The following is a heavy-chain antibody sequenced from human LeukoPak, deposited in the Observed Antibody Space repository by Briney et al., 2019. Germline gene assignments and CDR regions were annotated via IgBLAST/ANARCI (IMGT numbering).Heavy chain of an antibody. CDR2: INPNNGDT. Sequence: ASVKVSCKASGYTFTSYAMNWVRQAPGQGLEWMGWINPNNGDTYSAQKFQGRVIVTRDTSITTAYMELRRLRSDDTAVYYCARGGYSGTEKPNDYWGPGTLVTVSS. D-gene: IGHD5-12*01. V-gene: IGHV1-2*02. CDR3: ARGGYSGTEKPNDY. J-gene: IGHJ4*02. CDR1: GYTFTSYA.